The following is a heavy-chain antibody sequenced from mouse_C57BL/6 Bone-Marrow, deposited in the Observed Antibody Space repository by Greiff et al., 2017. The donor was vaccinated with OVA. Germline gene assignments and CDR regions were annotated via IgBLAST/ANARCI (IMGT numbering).Heavy chain of an antibody. J-gene: IGHJ4*01. Sequence: EVQLVESGGGLVQPGGSLKLSCAASGFTFSDYYMYWVRQTPEKRLEWVAYISNGGGSTYYPDTVKGRFTLSRDNAKNTLYLQMSRLKSEDTAMYYCARHWGYAMDYWGRGTSVTVSS. CDR2: ISNGGGST. CDR3: ARHWGYAMDY. V-gene: IGHV5-12*01. CDR1: GFTFSDYY.